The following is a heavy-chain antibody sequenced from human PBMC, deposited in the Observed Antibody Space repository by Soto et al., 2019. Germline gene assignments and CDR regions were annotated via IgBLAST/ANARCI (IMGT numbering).Heavy chain of an antibody. J-gene: IGHJ4*02. CDR2: ISATGGST. CDR1: GIAFSSYA. D-gene: IGHD1-26*01. V-gene: IGHV3-23*01. CDR3: ARDDSGFSGSHYIDYFNY. Sequence: PGGSLRLSCAASGIAFSSYALSWVRQGPGKGLEWVSSISATGGSTFYTDSVKGRFTISRDNSKNTLYLQMNSLRAEDTAVYYCARDDSGFSGSHYIDYFNYWGQGALVTVSS.